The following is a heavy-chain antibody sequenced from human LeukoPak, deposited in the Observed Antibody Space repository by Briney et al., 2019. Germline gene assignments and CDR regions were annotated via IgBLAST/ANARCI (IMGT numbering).Heavy chain of an antibody. V-gene: IGHV4-39*01. CDR1: GGSVSTISHF. J-gene: IGHJ5*02. D-gene: IGHD1-14*01. CDR3: ARRDHTGRSHAWFDP. CDR2: LSDTGTT. Sequence: PSETLSLTCTVSGGSVSTISHFWDWVRQPPGKGLEWIVSLSDTGTTYYNPSLESRVTVSVDTSKNQFSLKLTSVTAADTAVYYCARRDHTGRSHAWFDPWGQGTLVTVSS.